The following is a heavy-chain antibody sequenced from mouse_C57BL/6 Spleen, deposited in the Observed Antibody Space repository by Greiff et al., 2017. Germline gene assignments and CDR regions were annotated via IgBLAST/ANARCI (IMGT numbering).Heavy chain of an antibody. V-gene: IGHV1-82*01. CDR2: IYPGDGDT. CDR1: GYAFSSSW. CDR3: AIYYDGRAAY. D-gene: IGHD2-4*01. Sequence: VQLQQSGPELVKPGASVKISCKASGYAFSSSWMNWVKQRPGKGLEWIGRIYPGDGDTNYNGKFKGQATLTADKSSSTAYMQLSSLTSEDSAVYFCAIYYDGRAAYWGQGTLVTVSA. J-gene: IGHJ3*01.